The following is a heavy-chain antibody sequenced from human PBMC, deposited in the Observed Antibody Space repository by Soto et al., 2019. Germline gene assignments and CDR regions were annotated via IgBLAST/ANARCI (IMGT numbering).Heavy chain of an antibody. V-gene: IGHV1-69*06. J-gene: IGHJ6*02. CDR3: ARGHKSGYDYYYYYGMDV. CDR1: GGTFSSYA. CDR2: IIPIFGTA. D-gene: IGHD5-12*01. Sequence: QVQLVQSGAEVKKPGSSVKVSCKASGGTFSSYAISWVRQAPGQGLEWMGGIIPIFGTANYAQKFQGRVTITADKSTSTAHMELSSLRDEDTAVYYCARGHKSGYDYYYYYGMDVWGQGTTVTVSS.